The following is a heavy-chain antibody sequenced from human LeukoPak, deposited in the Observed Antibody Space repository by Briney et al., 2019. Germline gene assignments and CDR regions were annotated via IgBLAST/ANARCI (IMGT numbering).Heavy chain of an antibody. CDR1: GFTVSSNY. J-gene: IGHJ6*03. Sequence: GGSLRLSCAASGFTVSSNYMSWVRQAPGKGLEWVSVIYSGGSTYYADSVKGRFTISRDNSKNTLYLQMNSLRAEDTAVYYCARGGGGSGSYVGGYYYYYMDVWGKGTTVTISS. CDR2: IYSGGST. D-gene: IGHD3-10*01. CDR3: ARGGGGSGSYVGGYYYYYMDV. V-gene: IGHV3-66*01.